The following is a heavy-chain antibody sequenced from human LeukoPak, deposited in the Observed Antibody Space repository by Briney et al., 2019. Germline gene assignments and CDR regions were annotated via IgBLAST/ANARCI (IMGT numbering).Heavy chain of an antibody. J-gene: IGHJ5*02. CDR1: GGSISSYY. CDR3: ARAYSSSWYWNWFDP. D-gene: IGHD6-13*01. V-gene: IGHV4-4*07. Sequence: SETLSLTCTVSGGSISSYYWSWIRQPAGKGLEWIGRIYTSGSTNYNPSLKSRVTMSVDTSKNQFSLKMSSVTAADTAVYYCARAYSSSWYWNWFDPWGQGTLVTVSS. CDR2: IYTSGST.